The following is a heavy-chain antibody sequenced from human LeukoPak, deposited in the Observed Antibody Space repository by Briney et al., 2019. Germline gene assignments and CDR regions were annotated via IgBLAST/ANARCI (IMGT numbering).Heavy chain of an antibody. CDR3: ARVRKLPLVWDLIDY. J-gene: IGHJ4*02. CDR1: GGSISSGGYY. CDR2: IYHSGNT. D-gene: IGHD1-26*01. V-gene: IGHV4-31*03. Sequence: SQTLSLTCTVSGGSISSGGYYWTWIRQHPGEGLEWIGYIYHSGNTYHNPSLKSRIVISVDTSKHQFSLKVTCVTAADTGVYYCARVRKLPLVWDLIDYWGQGTLVTVSS.